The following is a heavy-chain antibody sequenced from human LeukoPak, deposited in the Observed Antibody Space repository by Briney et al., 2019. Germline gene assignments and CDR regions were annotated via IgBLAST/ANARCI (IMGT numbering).Heavy chain of an antibody. V-gene: IGHV1-2*02. Sequence: ASVKVSCKASGYTFTSYGISWVRQAPGQGLEWMGWINPNSGGTNYAQRFQGRVSMTRDTSINTAYMELSRLRSDDTAVYYCARGSQTLYGMDVWGQGTTVTVSS. J-gene: IGHJ6*02. CDR1: GYTFTSYG. CDR2: INPNSGGT. CDR3: ARGSQTLYGMDV.